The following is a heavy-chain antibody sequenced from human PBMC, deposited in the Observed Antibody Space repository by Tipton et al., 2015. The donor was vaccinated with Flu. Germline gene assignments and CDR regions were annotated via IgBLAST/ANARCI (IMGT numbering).Heavy chain of an antibody. V-gene: IGHV1-46*01. J-gene: IGHJ5*02. Sequence: QSGPEVKKPGASVKVSCQASGYTFSNYYMHWVRQAPGQGLEWMGIINPRGGSTIYAQKFQGRVTMTRDTSTSTVYMEVSSLRSEDTAVYFCAREVGGYNYATGWLDPWGQGTLVTVSS. CDR1: GYTFSNYY. D-gene: IGHD5-18*01. CDR3: AREVGGYNYATGWLDP. CDR2: INPRGGST.